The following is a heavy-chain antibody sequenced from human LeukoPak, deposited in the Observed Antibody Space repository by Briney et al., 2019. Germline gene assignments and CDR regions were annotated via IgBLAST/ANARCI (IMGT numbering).Heavy chain of an antibody. D-gene: IGHD2-2*02. Sequence: WGPLRLSCAASGFTFSSYSMNWVRQAPGKGLEWVSSISSSSSYIYYADSVKGRFTISRDNAKNSLYLQMNSLRAEDTAVYYCAPIDTDFDYWGQGTLVTVSS. CDR1: GFTFSSYS. V-gene: IGHV3-21*01. CDR2: ISSSSSYI. J-gene: IGHJ4*02. CDR3: APIDTDFDY.